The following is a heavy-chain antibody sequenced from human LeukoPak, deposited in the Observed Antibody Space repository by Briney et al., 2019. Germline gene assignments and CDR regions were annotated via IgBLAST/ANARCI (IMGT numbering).Heavy chain of an antibody. J-gene: IGHJ4*02. CDR2: ISGSGGNT. CDR1: GVIFSTYA. D-gene: IGHD3-10*01. CDR3: AKSFSGTFFDY. V-gene: IGHV3-23*01. Sequence: PGGSLRLSCAASGVIFSTYAMNWVRQAPGKGLEWVSSISGSGGNTYYADSVKGRFTISRDNSKNTLYLQMNSLRADDTAVYYCAKSFSGTFFDYWAQGTLVTVSS.